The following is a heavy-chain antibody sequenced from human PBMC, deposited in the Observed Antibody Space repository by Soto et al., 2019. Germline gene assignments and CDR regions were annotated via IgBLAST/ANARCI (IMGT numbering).Heavy chain of an antibody. CDR2: IYYSGST. Sequence: PSETLSLTCTVSGGSISSSSYYWGWIRQPPGKGLEWIGSIYYSGSTYYNPSLKSRVTISVDTSKNQFSLKLSSVTAADTAVYYCARHSFGWSGYYNEGRWSDPWGQGTLVNVSS. J-gene: IGHJ5*02. CDR3: ARHSFGWSGYYNEGRWSDP. V-gene: IGHV4-39*01. CDR1: GGSISSSSYY. D-gene: IGHD3-3*01.